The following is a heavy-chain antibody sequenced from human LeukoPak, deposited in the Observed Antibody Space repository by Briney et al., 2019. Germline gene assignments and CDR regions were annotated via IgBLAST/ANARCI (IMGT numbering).Heavy chain of an antibody. D-gene: IGHD5-24*01. V-gene: IGHV1-69*05. Sequence: SLKVSCKASGGTFSSYAISWVRQAPGQGLEWMGRIIPIFGTANYAQKFQGRVTITTDESTSTAYMELSSLRSEDTAVYYCARERDGYNYNYWGQGTLVTVSS. J-gene: IGHJ4*02. CDR2: IIPIFGTA. CDR3: ARERDGYNYNY. CDR1: GGTFSSYA.